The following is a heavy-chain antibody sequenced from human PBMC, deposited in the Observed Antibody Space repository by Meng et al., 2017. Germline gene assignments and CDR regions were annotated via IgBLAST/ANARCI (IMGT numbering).Heavy chain of an antibody. CDR1: GGSFSGYY. CDR3: ARGRYFDWLSYRYYFDY. D-gene: IGHD3-9*01. Sequence: GQLQQWGGGLLKPSETLSLPCAVYGGSFSGYYWSWIRQPPGKGLEWIGEINHSGSTNYNPSLKSRVTISVDTSKNQFSLKLSSVTAADTAVYYCARGRYFDWLSYRYYFDYWGQGTLVTVSS. CDR2: INHSGST. V-gene: IGHV4-34*01. J-gene: IGHJ4*02.